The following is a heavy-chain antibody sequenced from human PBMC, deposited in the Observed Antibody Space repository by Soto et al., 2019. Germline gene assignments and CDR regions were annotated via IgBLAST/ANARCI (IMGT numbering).Heavy chain of an antibody. D-gene: IGHD2-2*01. V-gene: IGHV4-59*08. CDR2: IYYSGST. CDR1: GGSISSYY. J-gene: IGHJ6*03. Sequence: SETLSLTCTVSGGSISSYYWSWIRQPPGKGLEWIGYIYYSGSTNYNPYLKSRVTISVDTSKSQFSQKLSSVTAADTAVYYCARHGVYFSSTSCRNYYYYYYMDVWGKGTTVTVSS. CDR3: ARHGVYFSSTSCRNYYYYYYMDV.